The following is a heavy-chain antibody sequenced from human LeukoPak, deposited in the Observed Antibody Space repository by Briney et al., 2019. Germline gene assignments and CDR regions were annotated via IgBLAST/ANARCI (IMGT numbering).Heavy chain of an antibody. Sequence: ASLKVSCKASGGTFSSYAISWVRQAPGQGLEWMGGIRPIFGTANYAQKFQGRVTITADESTSTAYMELSSLRSEDTAVYYCAREGGSCYSPPLCGMDVWGQGTTVTVS. CDR1: GGTFSSYA. V-gene: IGHV1-69*01. J-gene: IGHJ6*02. D-gene: IGHD2-15*01. CDR2: IRPIFGTA. CDR3: AREGGSCYSPPLCGMDV.